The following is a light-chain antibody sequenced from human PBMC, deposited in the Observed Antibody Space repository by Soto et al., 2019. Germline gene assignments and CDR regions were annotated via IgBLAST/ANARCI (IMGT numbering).Light chain of an antibody. V-gene: IGKV3-15*01. CDR1: QSINSN. CDR2: GAF. Sequence: VVLTQSPATLSASPGERVTLSCSASQSINSNVAWYQQRPGQTPRLLIYGAFTRATGLTARFSGSGSGTVFTLTITSLQSDDVEVYYCQQYNNWPWTFGQGTKLEIK. J-gene: IGKJ1*01. CDR3: QQYNNWPWT.